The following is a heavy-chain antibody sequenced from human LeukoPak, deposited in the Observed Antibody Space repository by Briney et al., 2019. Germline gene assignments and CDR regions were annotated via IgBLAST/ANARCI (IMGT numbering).Heavy chain of an antibody. CDR2: TYYSGST. CDR3: ARAGRANYFENWHFDL. V-gene: IGHV4-59*02. J-gene: IGHJ2*01. CDR1: GGSVPIYY. D-gene: IGHD2/OR15-2a*01. Sequence: SETLSLTCTVSGGSVPIYYWHWIRQPPGKGLELIGYTYYSGSTDYNPSLRGRVAISVDTSKNQTSLRLTSVTAADTAVYYCARAGRANYFENWHFDLWGRGTLVTVS.